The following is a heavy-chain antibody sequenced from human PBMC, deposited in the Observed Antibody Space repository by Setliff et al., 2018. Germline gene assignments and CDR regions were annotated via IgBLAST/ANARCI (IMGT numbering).Heavy chain of an antibody. Sequence: QPGGSLRLSCAASGFSFSSYGMNWVRQAPEKGLEWVSYIGSSSTIYYADFVKGRFTISRDNAKNSLFLQMDNLRAEDTAQYFCARDSSHFIRVLDSWGQGTLVTVSS. V-gene: IGHV3-48*04. CDR3: ARDSSHFIRVLDS. CDR1: GFSFSSYG. CDR2: IGSSSTI. D-gene: IGHD3-10*01. J-gene: IGHJ4*02.